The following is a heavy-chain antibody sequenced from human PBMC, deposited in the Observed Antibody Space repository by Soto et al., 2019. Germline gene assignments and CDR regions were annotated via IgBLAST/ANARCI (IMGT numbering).Heavy chain of an antibody. CDR3: ARDRKQLNWFDP. CDR2: IIPILGIA. V-gene: IGHV1-69*04. Sequence: GASVKVSCKASGGTFSSYTISWVRQAPGQGLEWMGRIIPILGIANYAQKFQGRVTITADKSTSTAYMELSSLRSEDTAVYYCARDRKQLNWFDPWGQGTLLTVSS. CDR1: GGTFSSYT. D-gene: IGHD6-13*01. J-gene: IGHJ5*02.